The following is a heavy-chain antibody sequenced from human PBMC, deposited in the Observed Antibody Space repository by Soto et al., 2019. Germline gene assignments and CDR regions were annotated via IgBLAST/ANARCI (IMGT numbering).Heavy chain of an antibody. Sequence: RPTLVNPTETLRLTFPVCGFSLSNARMGVSWIRQPPGKALEWLAHIFSNDEKSYSTSLKSRLTISKDTSKSQVVLTMTNMDPVDTATYYCARAYYDFWSGYYPTDYYYYYMDVWGKGTTVTVSS. CDR2: IFSNDEK. J-gene: IGHJ6*03. CDR1: GFSLSNARMG. CDR3: ARAYYDFWSGYYPTDYYYYYMDV. V-gene: IGHV2-26*01. D-gene: IGHD3-3*01.